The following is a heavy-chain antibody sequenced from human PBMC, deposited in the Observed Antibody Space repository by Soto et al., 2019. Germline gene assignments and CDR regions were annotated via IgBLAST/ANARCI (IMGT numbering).Heavy chain of an antibody. CDR1: GYTFTVYY. CDR2: INPKSGGT. D-gene: IGHD1-26*01. J-gene: IGHJ4*02. CDR3: ARDLAKGGGSAGFDY. V-gene: IGHV1-2*02. Sequence: QVQLVQFGAEVKKPGASVNVSCKASGYTFTVYYMHWVRQAPGQGLEWMGWINPKSGGTMYPQKFQGRVTMTWDTSISTAYMAPTRLRSDDTAVYYCARDLAKGGGSAGFDYWGQGTLVTVSS.